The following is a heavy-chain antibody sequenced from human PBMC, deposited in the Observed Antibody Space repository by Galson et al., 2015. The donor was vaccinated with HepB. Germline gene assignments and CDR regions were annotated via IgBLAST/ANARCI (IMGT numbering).Heavy chain of an antibody. Sequence: SVKVSCKASGYTFTGYYMHWVRQAPGQGLEWMGWINPNSGGTNYAQKFQGWVTMTRDTSISTAYMELSRLRSDDTAVYYCARGSTINSSGLDYWGQGTLVTVSS. CDR3: ARGSTINSSGLDY. D-gene: IGHD6-19*01. CDR2: INPNSGGT. CDR1: GYTFTGYY. V-gene: IGHV1-2*04. J-gene: IGHJ4*02.